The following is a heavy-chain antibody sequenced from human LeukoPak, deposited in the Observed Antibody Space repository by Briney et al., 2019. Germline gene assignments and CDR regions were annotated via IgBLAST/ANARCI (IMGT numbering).Heavy chain of an antibody. CDR1: GFTFSSYS. V-gene: IGHV3-21*01. CDR3: ATNSRHMVRGVNNWFDP. D-gene: IGHD3-10*01. Sequence: PGGSLRLSCAASGFTFSSYSMNWVRQAPGKGLEWVSSISSSSSYIYYADSVKGRFTISRDNAKNSLYLQMNSLRAEDTAVYYCATNSRHMVRGVNNWFDPWGQGTLVTVSS. CDR2: ISSSSSYI. J-gene: IGHJ5*02.